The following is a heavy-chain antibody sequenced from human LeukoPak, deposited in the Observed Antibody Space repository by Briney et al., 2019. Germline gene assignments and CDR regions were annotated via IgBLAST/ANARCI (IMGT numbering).Heavy chain of an antibody. Sequence: GSLRLSCAASGFTFSSYGMHWVRQAPGKGLEWVAVISYDGSNKYYADSVKGRFTISRDNSKNTLYLQMNSLRAEDTAVYYCAKGVAAADPDAFDIWGQGTMVTVSS. J-gene: IGHJ3*02. CDR2: ISYDGSNK. V-gene: IGHV3-30*18. CDR1: GFTFSSYG. D-gene: IGHD6-13*01. CDR3: AKGVAAADPDAFDI.